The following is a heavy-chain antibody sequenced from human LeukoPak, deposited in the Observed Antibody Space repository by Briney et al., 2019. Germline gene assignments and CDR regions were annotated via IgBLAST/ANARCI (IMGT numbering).Heavy chain of an antibody. CDR1: GGSIRSSSYY. CDR3: ARRETSARYSNYFDY. CDR2: IYYSGST. Sequence: SETLSLTCTVSGGSIRSSSYYWDWIRQPPGKGLEWIGSIYYSGSTYYNSSLKSRVSISVDTSKNQFSLKVSSVTAADTAVYYCARRETSARYSNYFDYWGQGTLVTVSS. D-gene: IGHD3-16*02. V-gene: IGHV4-39*01. J-gene: IGHJ4*02.